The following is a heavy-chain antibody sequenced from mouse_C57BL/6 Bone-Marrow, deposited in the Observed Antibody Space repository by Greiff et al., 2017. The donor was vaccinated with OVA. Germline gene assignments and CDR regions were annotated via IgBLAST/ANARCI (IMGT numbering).Heavy chain of an antibody. J-gene: IGHJ1*03. D-gene: IGHD1-1*01. CDR1: GFTFSSYG. V-gene: IGHV5-6*01. CDR2: ISRGGSYT. CDR3: ARHPHYYGSTYWYFEV. Sequence: EVKLVESGGDLVKPGGSLKLSCAASGFTFSSYGMSWVRQTPDKRLEWVATISRGGSYTYYPDSVKGRFTISRDNAKNTLYRQMSSLKSEDTAMDYCARHPHYYGSTYWYFEVWGTGTTVTVSS.